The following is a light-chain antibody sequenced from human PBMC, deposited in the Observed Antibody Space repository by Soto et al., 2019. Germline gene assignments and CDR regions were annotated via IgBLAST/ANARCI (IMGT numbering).Light chain of an antibody. Sequence: EVVMTQSPATLSVSPGERATLSCRASQSVSSSYLAWYQQKPGQAPRLLIYDASTRATGIPARSSGSGSGTEFTLTISSLQSEDFAFYYCQQFHYWWTFGQGTKVDIK. V-gene: IGKV3-15*01. J-gene: IGKJ1*01. CDR3: QQFHYWWT. CDR2: DAS. CDR1: QSVSSSY.